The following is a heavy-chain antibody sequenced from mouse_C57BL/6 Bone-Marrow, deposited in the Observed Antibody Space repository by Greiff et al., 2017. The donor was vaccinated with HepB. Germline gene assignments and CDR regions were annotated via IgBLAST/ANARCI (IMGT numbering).Heavy chain of an antibody. J-gene: IGHJ4*01. CDR1: YTFTDYYM. D-gene: IGHD2-1*01. CDR3: RENYTGGDY. CDR2: YPGSGNTY. V-gene: IGHV1-83*01. Sequence: VQLKQSGPELVKPGASVKMSCKASGYTFTDYYMHWVKQKPGKGLEWIGEIYPGSGNTYYNEKFKGKATLTADTSSSTAYMQLSSLTSEDSAVYFCARENYTGGDYWGQGTSVTVSS.